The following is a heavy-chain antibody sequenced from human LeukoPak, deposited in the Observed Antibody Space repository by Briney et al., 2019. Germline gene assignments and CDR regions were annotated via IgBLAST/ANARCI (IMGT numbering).Heavy chain of an antibody. CDR3: ARPRSSSWYGHNAFDI. CDR1: GGSFSGYY. CDR2: ITHSGST. J-gene: IGHJ3*02. V-gene: IGHV4-34*01. D-gene: IGHD6-13*01. Sequence: SETLSLTCDVYGGSFSGYYWSWIRQPPEKGLEWIGEITHSGSTNYNPSLKSRVTISVDTSKNQFSLKLSSVTAADTAVYYCARPRSSSWYGHNAFDIWGQGTMVTVSS.